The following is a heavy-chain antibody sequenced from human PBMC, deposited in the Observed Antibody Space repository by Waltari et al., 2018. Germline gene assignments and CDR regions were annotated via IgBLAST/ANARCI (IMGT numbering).Heavy chain of an antibody. D-gene: IGHD2-15*01. J-gene: IGHJ4*02. CDR1: GHSVTNCYW. CDR3: ARDRGRGLYLDT. V-gene: IGHV4-4*02. Sequence: QLHLQESGPGLLKSSGTLSSICAVSGHSVTNCYWWSWVRPPPGMAPEWIGQVHGSWKTNYTPSFASRVTLSLDTSTNHVALKMTSATAADTALYYCARDRGRGLYLDTWGQGTLVTVSP. CDR2: VHGSWKT.